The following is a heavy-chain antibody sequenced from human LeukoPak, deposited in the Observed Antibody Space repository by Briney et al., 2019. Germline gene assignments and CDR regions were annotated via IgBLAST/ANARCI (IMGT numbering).Heavy chain of an antibody. CDR1: GFTFSSHN. Sequence: GGSLRLSCAASGFTFSSHNMNWVRQAPGKGLEWVSSISSSSSYIYYADSVKGRFTISRDNAKNSLYLQMNSLRAEDTAVYYCARVRVEAQRYSSILGWFDPWGQGTLVTVSS. V-gene: IGHV3-21*01. CDR3: ARVRVEAQRYSSILGWFDP. J-gene: IGHJ5*02. D-gene: IGHD6-13*01. CDR2: ISSSSSYI.